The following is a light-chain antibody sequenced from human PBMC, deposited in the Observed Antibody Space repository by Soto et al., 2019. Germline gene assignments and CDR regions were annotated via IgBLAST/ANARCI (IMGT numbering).Light chain of an antibody. Sequence: IVLTQSPGTLSLSPGERATLSCRDSQSVSTSYLAWYQQKAGQPPRLIMYGTSRRATGIPDRFSGSGSGTDFTLTISRLEPEDFATYYCHRYDGSPPFTFGPGTKVDF. J-gene: IGKJ3*01. CDR1: QSVSTSY. CDR2: GTS. CDR3: HRYDGSPPFT. V-gene: IGKV3-20*01.